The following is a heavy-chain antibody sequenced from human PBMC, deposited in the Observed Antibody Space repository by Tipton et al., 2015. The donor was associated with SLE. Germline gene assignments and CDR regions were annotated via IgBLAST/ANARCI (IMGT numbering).Heavy chain of an antibody. J-gene: IGHJ6*03. V-gene: IGHV4-61*09. CDR3: ARYLSHYYYYMDV. CDR2: IFTSGST. Sequence: TLSLTCTVSGGSISSGYYYWTWVRQPAGKGLEWIGHIFTSGSTNYNPSLKSRVTMSVDTSKNQFSLKLSSVTAADTAVYYCARYLSHYYYYMDVWGKGTTVTVSS. CDR1: GGSISSGYYY.